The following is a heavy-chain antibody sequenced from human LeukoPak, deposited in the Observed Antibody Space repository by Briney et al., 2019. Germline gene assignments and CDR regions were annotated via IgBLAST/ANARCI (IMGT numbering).Heavy chain of an antibody. D-gene: IGHD5-24*01. CDR3: ARGMASWLDP. Sequence: KASETLSLTCAVYGGSFSGYYWSWIRQPPGKGLEWIGEINHSGSTNYNPSLKSRVTISVDTSKNQFSLKLSSVTAADTAVYYCARGMASWLDPWGQGTLVTVSS. J-gene: IGHJ5*02. CDR1: GGSFSGYY. V-gene: IGHV4-34*01. CDR2: INHSGST.